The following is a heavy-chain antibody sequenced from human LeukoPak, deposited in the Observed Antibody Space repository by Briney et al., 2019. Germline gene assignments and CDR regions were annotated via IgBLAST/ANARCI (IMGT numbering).Heavy chain of an antibody. J-gene: IGHJ4*02. V-gene: IGHV3-23*01. D-gene: IGHD5-12*01. Sequence: GGSLRLSCAASGFTFSSYAMSWVRQAPGKGLEWVSAISGSGGSTYYADSVKGRFTSSRDNPKNTLYLQMNGLRVEDTAVYYCAKDMQTWPRFPDYWGQGTLVTVSS. CDR3: AKDMQTWPRFPDY. CDR1: GFTFSSYA. CDR2: ISGSGGST.